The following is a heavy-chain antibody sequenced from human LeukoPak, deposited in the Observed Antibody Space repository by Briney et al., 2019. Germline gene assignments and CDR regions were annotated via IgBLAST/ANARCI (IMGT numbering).Heavy chain of an antibody. V-gene: IGHV1-2*02. D-gene: IGHD3-22*01. J-gene: IGHJ4*02. CDR3: ARDGVYYDSRGYSNY. Sequence: GASVKVSCKASGYTFTGYYMHWVRQAPGQGLEWMGWINPNSGGTNYAQKFQGRVTMTRDTSISTAYMELSRLRSDDTAVYYCARDGVYYDSRGYSNYWGQGTLVTVSS. CDR1: GYTFTGYY. CDR2: INPNSGGT.